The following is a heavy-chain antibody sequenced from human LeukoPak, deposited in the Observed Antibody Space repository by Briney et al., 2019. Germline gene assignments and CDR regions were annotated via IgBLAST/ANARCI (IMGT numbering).Heavy chain of an antibody. Sequence: PSETLSLTCAVSGGPFSGYFWSWIRQSSGKGLEWIGELHNSGTNNYNPSLNSRVTISGDAYKDQCYLNLSSVTVADTAVYYCARRYYYNLGSFPFDFWGQGTLVTVSS. CDR3: ARRYYYNLGSFPFDF. CDR1: GGPFSGYF. J-gene: IGHJ4*02. D-gene: IGHD3-10*01. V-gene: IGHV4-34*01. CDR2: LHNSGTN.